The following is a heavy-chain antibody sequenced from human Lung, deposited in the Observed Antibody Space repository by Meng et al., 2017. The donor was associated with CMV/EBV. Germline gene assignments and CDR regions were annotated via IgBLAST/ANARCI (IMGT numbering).Heavy chain of an antibody. J-gene: IGHJ6*02. V-gene: IGHV3-21*01. CDR1: GLTFSAYS. CDR2: ISTTSTYI. Sequence: GESLKISCEASGLTFSAYSMNWVRQAPGKGLEWVSSISTTSTYIYYADSVKGRFTISRDNAKNSLYLQMDSLRADDTAVYYCAGFGVAITNGMDVWGQGTXVTVSS. CDR3: AGFGVAITNGMDV. D-gene: IGHD3-3*01.